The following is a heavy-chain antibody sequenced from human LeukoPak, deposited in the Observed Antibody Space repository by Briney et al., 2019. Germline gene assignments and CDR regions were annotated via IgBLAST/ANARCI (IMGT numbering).Heavy chain of an antibody. J-gene: IGHJ5*02. Sequence: PGRSLRLSCAASGFTFSSYAMHWVRQAPGKGLERVAVISYDGSNKYYADSVKGRFTISRDNSKNTLYLQMNSLRAEDTAVYYCARELWFGELLYWFDPWGQGTLVTVSS. V-gene: IGHV3-30*04. D-gene: IGHD3-10*01. CDR3: ARELWFGELLYWFDP. CDR1: GFTFSSYA. CDR2: ISYDGSNK.